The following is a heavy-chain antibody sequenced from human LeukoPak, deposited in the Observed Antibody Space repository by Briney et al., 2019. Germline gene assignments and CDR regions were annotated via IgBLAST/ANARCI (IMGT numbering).Heavy chain of an antibody. V-gene: IGHV4-4*09. CDR3: ASAPRNYDFWSGYRPDDVFDI. Sequence: PSETLSLTCTVSGGSISSYYWSWIRQPPGKGLEWIGYIYTSGSTNYNPSLKSRVTISVDTSKNQFSLKLSPVTAADTAVYYCASAPRNYDFWSGYRPDDVFDIWGQGTMVTVSS. J-gene: IGHJ3*02. D-gene: IGHD3-3*01. CDR2: IYTSGST. CDR1: GGSISSYY.